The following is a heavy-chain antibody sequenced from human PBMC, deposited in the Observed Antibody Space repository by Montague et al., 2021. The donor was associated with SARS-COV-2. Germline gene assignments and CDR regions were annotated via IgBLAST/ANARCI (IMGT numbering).Heavy chain of an antibody. CDR2: IYHSGTT. CDR3: VREKAGGLRNAFGI. Sequence: SETLSLTCTVSGFSIGSGDYWGWIRQPPGKGLEWIGSIYHSGTTYYNPSLQSRLTMSIDTSTNQFSLRLTSVTAADTAVFFCVREKAGGLRNAFGIWGQGTTVTVSS. V-gene: IGHV4-38-2*02. J-gene: IGHJ3*02. CDR1: GFSIGSGDY.